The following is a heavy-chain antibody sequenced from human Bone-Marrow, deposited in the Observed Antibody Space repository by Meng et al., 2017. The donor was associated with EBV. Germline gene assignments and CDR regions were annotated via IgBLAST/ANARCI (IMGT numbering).Heavy chain of an antibody. D-gene: IGHD6-6*01. CDR3: ARGGAPSSRGYFDY. CDR1: GYIFTGYF. Sequence: QLRLVQSGADVKKPGASVKVSCKASGYIFTGYFLHWVRQAPGQGLEWMGVISPTSGSTTYAQKFQGRVTMTRDTSTTTIYMDLSSLKSEDTAMYYCARGGAPSSRGYFDYWGHGTLVTVAS. V-gene: IGHV1-46*01. J-gene: IGHJ4*01. CDR2: ISPTSGST.